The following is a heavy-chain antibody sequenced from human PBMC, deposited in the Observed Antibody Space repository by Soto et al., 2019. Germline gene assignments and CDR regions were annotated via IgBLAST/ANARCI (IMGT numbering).Heavy chain of an antibody. D-gene: IGHD6-13*01. CDR3: ARESLAAANFDY. Sequence: ASVKVSCKASGYTFTSYAMHLARQAPGQRLKWMGWINAGNGNTKYSQKFQGRVTITRDTSASTAYMELSSLRSDDTAVYYCARESLAAANFDYWGQGTLVTVSS. V-gene: IGHV1-3*01. CDR2: INAGNGNT. CDR1: GYTFTSYA. J-gene: IGHJ4*02.